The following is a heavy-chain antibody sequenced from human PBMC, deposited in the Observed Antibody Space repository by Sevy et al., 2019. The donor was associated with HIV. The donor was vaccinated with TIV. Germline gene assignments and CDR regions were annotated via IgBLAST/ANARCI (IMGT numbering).Heavy chain of an antibody. CDR2: ISFDGSNE. CDR1: GFTFNFFS. J-gene: IGHJ1*01. V-gene: IGHV3-30-3*01. CDR3: ALERLSSAVAEYFHN. Sequence: GGSLRLSCAASGFTFNFFSMHWVRQAPGKGLEWVATISFDGSNEHYADSVKGGFTISRDNSKNSLFLQMNSLRADDSAVYYCALERLSSAVAEYFHNWGQGTLVTVSS. D-gene: IGHD1-1*01.